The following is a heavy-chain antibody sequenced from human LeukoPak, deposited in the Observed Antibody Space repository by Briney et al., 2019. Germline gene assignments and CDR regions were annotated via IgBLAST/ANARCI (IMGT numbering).Heavy chain of an antibody. CDR1: GGSISSYY. Sequence: SETLSLTCTVSGGSISSYYWSWIRQPPGKGLEWIGYIYYSGSTNYNPSLKSRVTISVDTSKNQFSLKLSSVTAADTAVYYCARLTGDTAMDTFDYWGQGTLVTVSP. D-gene: IGHD5-18*01. V-gene: IGHV4-59*01. CDR3: ARLTGDTAMDTFDY. J-gene: IGHJ4*02. CDR2: IYYSGST.